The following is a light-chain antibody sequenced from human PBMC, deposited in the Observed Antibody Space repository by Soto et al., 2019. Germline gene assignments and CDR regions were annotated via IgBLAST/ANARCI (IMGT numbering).Light chain of an antibody. V-gene: IGLV2-14*01. CDR2: EVS. CDR1: SSDVGTYNY. J-gene: IGLJ1*01. CDR3: TSYTRDTALV. Sequence: QSVLTQPASVAGSPGQSITSSCTGTSSDVGTYNYVSWYQHHPGKAPKLIIYEVSNRPSGVSNRFSGSKSRSTASLTISGLQAEDEADYPCTSYTRDTALVFGTGTKVTVL.